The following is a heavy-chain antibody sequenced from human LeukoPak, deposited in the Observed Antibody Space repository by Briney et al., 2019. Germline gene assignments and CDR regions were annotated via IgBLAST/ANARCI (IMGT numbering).Heavy chain of an antibody. D-gene: IGHD5-18*01. CDR1: GYTFTGYY. V-gene: IGHV1-2*02. J-gene: IGHJ4*02. CDR2: INPNSGGT. Sequence: ASAKVSCKASGYTFTGYYMYWVRQAPGQGLEWMGWINPNSGGTKYAQNFQDRVTMTRDTSISTAYMELSRLRSDDTAVYYCAREGRVDSAVVLFDYWGQGTLVTVSS. CDR3: AREGRVDSAVVLFDY.